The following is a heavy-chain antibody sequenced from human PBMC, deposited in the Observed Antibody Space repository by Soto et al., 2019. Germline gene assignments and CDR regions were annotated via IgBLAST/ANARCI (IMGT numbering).Heavy chain of an antibody. Sequence: SLRFSCAASGFTFSSYWMHWVRQAPGKGLVWVSRINSDGSITSYADSVKGRFTISRDNAKNTLYLQMNSLRAEDTAVYYCAIRASYYDSSGYFDYWGQGTLVTVSS. V-gene: IGHV3-74*01. D-gene: IGHD3-22*01. CDR2: INSDGSIT. J-gene: IGHJ4*02. CDR3: AIRASYYDSSGYFDY. CDR1: GFTFSSYW.